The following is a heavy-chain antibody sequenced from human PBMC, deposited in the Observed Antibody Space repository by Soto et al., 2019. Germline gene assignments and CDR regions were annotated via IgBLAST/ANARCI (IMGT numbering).Heavy chain of an antibody. D-gene: IGHD2-2*01. CDR3: ARGLTYCSSSTCAETRFDS. CDR1: AGSFSDNY. J-gene: IGHJ5*01. V-gene: IGHV4-34*01. CDR2: INQSGST. Sequence: PSETLPLTCSVHAGSFSDNYWSWIRQPPGKGLEWIGEINQSGSTNYNPSLKSRVTISVDTSKNQFSLKLRSVTAADTAVYYCARGLTYCSSSTCAETRFDSWGQGTLVTVS.